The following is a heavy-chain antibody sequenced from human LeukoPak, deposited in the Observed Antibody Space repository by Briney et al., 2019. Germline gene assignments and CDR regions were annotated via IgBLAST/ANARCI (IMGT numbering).Heavy chain of an antibody. J-gene: IGHJ6*03. CDR3: AREGRDGYNFYSYYYYYMDV. CDR2: INSDGSST. V-gene: IGHV3-74*01. D-gene: IGHD5-24*01. Sequence: GGSLRLSCAASGFTFSSYGMHWVRQAPGKGLVWVSRINSDGSSTSYADSVKGRFTISRDNAKNTLYLQMNSLRAEDTAVYYCAREGRDGYNFYSYYYYYMDVWGKGTTVTVSS. CDR1: GFTFSSYG.